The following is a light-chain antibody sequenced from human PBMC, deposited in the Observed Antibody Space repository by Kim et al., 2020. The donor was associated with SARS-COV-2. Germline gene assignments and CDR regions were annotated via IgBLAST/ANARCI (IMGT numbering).Light chain of an antibody. CDR3: QQYGTSPPT. V-gene: IGKV3-20*01. CDR1: QNVTSDF. Sequence: ETVLTQSPGTLSVSPGERDNLSSRASQNVTSDFLGWLQQKAGQTPSLLIYGASSGATGISDRFSRSGSGTDFTLIISRLVPEDFAVSYFQQYGTSPPTFGQGPKLE. J-gene: IGKJ2*01. CDR2: GAS.